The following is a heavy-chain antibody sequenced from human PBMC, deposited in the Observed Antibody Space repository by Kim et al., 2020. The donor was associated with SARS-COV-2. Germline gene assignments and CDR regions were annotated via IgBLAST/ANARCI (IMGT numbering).Heavy chain of an antibody. CDR1: GFTFSSYS. CDR3: ARVVYSSGGNPAGY. Sequence: GGSLRLSCAASGFTFSSYSMNWVRQAPGKGLEWVSSISSSSNYIYYADSVKGRFTISRDNAKNSLYLQMNSLRAEDTAVYYCARVVYSSGGNPAGYWGQGTLVTVSS. D-gene: IGHD6-19*01. CDR2: ISSSSNYI. V-gene: IGHV3-21*01. J-gene: IGHJ4*02.